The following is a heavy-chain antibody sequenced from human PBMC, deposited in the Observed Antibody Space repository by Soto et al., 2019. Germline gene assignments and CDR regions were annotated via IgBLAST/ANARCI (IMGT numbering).Heavy chain of an antibody. CDR2: IYYSGST. CDR3: ARGHNSGRYCDSSGYYFKDY. J-gene: IGHJ4*02. Sequence: QVQLQESGPGLVKPSQTLSLTCTVSVGSISSGDYYWSWIRQPPGKGLEWIGYIYYSGSTSYNPALKSRVTGSVDRSQNRFSLKLSSVTAAGTAVYYGARGHNSGRYCDSSGYYFKDYWGRGTLVTVSS. CDR1: VGSISSGDYY. V-gene: IGHV4-30-4*01. D-gene: IGHD3-22*01.